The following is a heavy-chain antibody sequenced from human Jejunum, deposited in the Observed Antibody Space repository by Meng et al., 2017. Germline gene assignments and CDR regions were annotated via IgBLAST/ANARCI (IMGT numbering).Heavy chain of an antibody. D-gene: IGHD3-22*01. V-gene: IGHV6-1*01. CDR3: ARDESRLLRS. CDR1: GDIVSSNSAA. J-gene: IGHJ5*02. CDR2: TYYRSKWYS. Sequence: QVQLRRAGPVCVKHSQTPSVACAISGDIVSSNSAAWNWIRQSPSRGLEWLGRTYYRSKWYSDYAVSVKSRITINTDTSKNQLSLQLNSVTPEDTAVYYCARDESRLLRSWGQGTLVTVSS.